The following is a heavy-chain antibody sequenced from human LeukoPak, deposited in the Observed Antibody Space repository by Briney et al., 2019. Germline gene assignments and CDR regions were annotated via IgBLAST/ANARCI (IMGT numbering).Heavy chain of an antibody. CDR1: GFTFSSEW. CDR3: ARDLPRTSGP. J-gene: IGHJ5*02. Sequence: GGSLRLSCAASGFTFSSEWMHSVRQAPGRGLVWISHINSDGGSTHYGDSVKGRFTVSRDNAKNTLYLQMNSLRAEDTAVYYCARDLPRTSGPWGQGTLVTVSS. D-gene: IGHD3-10*01. V-gene: IGHV3-74*01. CDR2: INSDGGST.